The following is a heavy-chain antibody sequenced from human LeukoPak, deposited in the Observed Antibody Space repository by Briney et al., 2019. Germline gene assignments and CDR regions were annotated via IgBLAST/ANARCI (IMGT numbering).Heavy chain of an antibody. CDR3: ARVPSSSWYTHYYFDY. D-gene: IGHD6-13*01. J-gene: IGHJ4*02. Sequence: PSETLSLTCTVSGGSISSYYWSWIRQPPGKGLEWIGYIYYSGSTNYNPSLKSRVTISVDTSKNQFSLKLSSVTAADTAVYYCARVPSSSWYTHYYFDYWGQGTLVTVSS. CDR2: IYYSGST. V-gene: IGHV4-59*01. CDR1: GGSISSYY.